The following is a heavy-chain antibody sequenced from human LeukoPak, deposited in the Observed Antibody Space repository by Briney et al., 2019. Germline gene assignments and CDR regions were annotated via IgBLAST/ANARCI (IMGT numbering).Heavy chain of an antibody. V-gene: IGHV3-74*01. CDR3: ARAFAPFYVWGSYRPPDSFDY. J-gene: IGHJ4*02. CDR2: INSDGSST. D-gene: IGHD3-16*02. CDR1: GFTFSSYW. Sequence: PGGSLRLSCAASGFTFSSYWMHRVRQAPGKGLVWVSRINSDGSSTSYADSVKGRFTISRDNAKNTLYLQMNSLRAEDTAVYYCARAFAPFYVWGSYRPPDSFDYWGQGTLVTVSS.